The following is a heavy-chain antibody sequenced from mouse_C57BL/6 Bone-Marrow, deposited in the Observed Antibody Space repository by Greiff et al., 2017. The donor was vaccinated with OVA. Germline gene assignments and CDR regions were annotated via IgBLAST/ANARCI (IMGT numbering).Heavy chain of an antibody. CDR1: GFSFNTYA. Sequence: EVMLVESGGGLVQPKGSLKLSCAASGFSFNTYAMNWVRQAPGKGLECVARIRSKSNNYATYYADSVKDRFTISRDDSESMLYLQMNNLKTKDTDMYCCVGHDVCWCFDVWGSGTTVTVSS. CDR3: VGHDVCWCFDV. D-gene: IGHD2-3*01. V-gene: IGHV10-1*01. CDR2: IRSKSNNYAT. J-gene: IGHJ1*01.